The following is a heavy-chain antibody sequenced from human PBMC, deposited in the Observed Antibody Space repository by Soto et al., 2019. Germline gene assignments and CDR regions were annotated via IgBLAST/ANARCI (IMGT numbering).Heavy chain of an antibody. J-gene: IGHJ4*02. CDR3: ERSGWVGGGSWDFDY. V-gene: IGHV6-1*01. Sequence: QVQLQQSGPGLVKPSQTLSLTCAIFGDSVSSNSAAWNWIRQSPSRGLEWLGRTYYRSKWYNDYAVSVKSRIPISTDTSKQLFSVPLNSVTREDTRVYYCERSGWVGGGSWDFDYWGQGTLVTVSS. CDR2: TYYRSKWYN. D-gene: IGHD2-15*01. CDR1: GDSVSSNSAA.